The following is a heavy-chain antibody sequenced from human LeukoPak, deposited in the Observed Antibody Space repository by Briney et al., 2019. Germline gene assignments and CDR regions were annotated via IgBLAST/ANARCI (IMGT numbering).Heavy chain of an antibody. J-gene: IGHJ5*02. CDR1: GFTFSSYG. CDR2: ISYDGSNK. Sequence: GGSLRLSCAASGFTFSSYGMHWVRQAPGKGLEWVAVISYDGSNKYYADSVKGRFTISRDNSKNTLYLQMNSLRAEDTAVYYCARTPKDYYDSSGYYGWFDPWGQGTLVTVSS. CDR3: ARTPKDYYDSSGYYGWFDP. D-gene: IGHD3-22*01. V-gene: IGHV3-30*03.